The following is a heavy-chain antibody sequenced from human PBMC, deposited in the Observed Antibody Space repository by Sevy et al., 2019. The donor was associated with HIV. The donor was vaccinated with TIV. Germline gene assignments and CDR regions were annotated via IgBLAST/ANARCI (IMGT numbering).Heavy chain of an antibody. CDR2: ISGSGTRT. Sequence: GGSLRLSCAVSGFSFDSYGMTWVRQAPGKGLEWVSAISGSGTRTYYADSVKGRFIISRDNSKNTLYLQMNSLRSEDTAIYYCAKGGGGHYDPDEIGYYFYYYNMDVWGKGTTVTVSS. J-gene: IGHJ6*03. CDR1: GFSFDSYG. D-gene: IGHD3-22*01. CDR3: AKGGGGHYDPDEIGYYFYYYNMDV. V-gene: IGHV3-23*01.